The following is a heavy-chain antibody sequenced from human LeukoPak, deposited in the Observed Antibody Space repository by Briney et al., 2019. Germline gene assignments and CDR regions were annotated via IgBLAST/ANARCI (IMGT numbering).Heavy chain of an antibody. J-gene: IGHJ4*02. V-gene: IGHV1-18*04. CDR1: GYTFTNYF. Sequence: ASVKVSCKASGYTFTNYFMHWVRQAPGQGLEWMGWISAYNGNTNYAQKLQGRVTMTTDTSTSTAYMELRSLRSDDTAVYYCARDIVVVPAADSRAIAEDYWGQGTLVTVSS. CDR2: ISAYNGNT. CDR3: ARDIVVVPAADSRAIAEDY. D-gene: IGHD2-2*01.